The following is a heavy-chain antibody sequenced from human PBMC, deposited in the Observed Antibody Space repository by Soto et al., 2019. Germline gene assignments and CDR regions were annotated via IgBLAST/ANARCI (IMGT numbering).Heavy chain of an antibody. V-gene: IGHV4-39*01. Sequence: SETLSLTCTVSGDSISTSHYYWGWIRQPPGKGLEWIGSIYKSGSTYYNPSLKSRVTISVDTSKNQFSLKLSSVTAADTAVYYCAXPGYYDDSGYWRSPFDFWGQGTMVTVSS. CDR2: IYKSGST. J-gene: IGHJ3*01. CDR3: AXPGYYDDSGYWRSPFDF. D-gene: IGHD3-22*01. CDR1: GDSISTSHYY.